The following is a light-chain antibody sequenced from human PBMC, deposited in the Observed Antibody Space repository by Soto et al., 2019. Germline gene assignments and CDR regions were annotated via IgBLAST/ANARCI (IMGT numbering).Light chain of an antibody. J-gene: IGLJ2*01. CDR2: GNI. Sequence: QSVLTQPPSVSGAPGQRVTISCTGTSSNIGAGYDVNWYQQLPGTAPQLLIYGNINRPSGVPDRFSGSRSGTSASLAITGLQAEDEADYYCQSYDRSLSGSVVFGGGTKVTVL. CDR1: SSNIGAGYD. V-gene: IGLV1-40*01. CDR3: QSYDRSLSGSVV.